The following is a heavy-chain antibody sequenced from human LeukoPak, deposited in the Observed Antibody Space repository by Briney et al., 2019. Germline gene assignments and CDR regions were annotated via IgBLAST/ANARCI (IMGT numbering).Heavy chain of an antibody. CDR3: ARHLAVATYDY. D-gene: IGHD4-23*01. CDR1: GFTFSDYY. V-gene: IGHV3-11*01. CDR2: ISSGGSTV. Sequence: PGGSLRLSCAASGFTFSDYYMSWIRQAPGKGLEWVSYISSGGSTVYYADSVKGRFTISRDNAKNSLYLQMNSLRAEDTAVYYCARHLAVATYDYWGQGTLVTVSS. J-gene: IGHJ4*02.